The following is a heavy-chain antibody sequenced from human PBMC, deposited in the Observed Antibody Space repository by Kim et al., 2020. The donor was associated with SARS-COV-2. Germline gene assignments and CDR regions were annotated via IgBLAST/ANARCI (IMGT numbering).Heavy chain of an antibody. J-gene: IGHJ6*02. CDR2: INAGNGNT. Sequence: ASVKVSCKASGYTFTSYAMHWVRQAPGQRLEWMGWINAGNGNTKYSQKFQGRVTITRDTSASTAYMELSSLRSEDTAVYYCARRGGQLRYFDWSGGSSGMDVWGQGTTVTVSS. CDR3: ARRGGQLRYFDWSGGSSGMDV. CDR1: GYTFTSYA. D-gene: IGHD3-9*01. V-gene: IGHV1-3*01.